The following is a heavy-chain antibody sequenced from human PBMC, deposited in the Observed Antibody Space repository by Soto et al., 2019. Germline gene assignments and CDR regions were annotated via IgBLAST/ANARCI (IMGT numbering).Heavy chain of an antibody. CDR1: GYNFSGYW. D-gene: IGHD3-3*01. J-gene: IGHJ4*02. Sequence: PXESLKISCKGSGYNFSGYWIAWVRKVPGKGLELMGIIYPSDSDTRYRPSFQGQVTISADKSISSAYLQWSSLRASDTAMYYCARGGVSTRTFDSWGQGTPVTVSS. V-gene: IGHV5-51*01. CDR3: ARGGVSTRTFDS. CDR2: IYPSDSDT.